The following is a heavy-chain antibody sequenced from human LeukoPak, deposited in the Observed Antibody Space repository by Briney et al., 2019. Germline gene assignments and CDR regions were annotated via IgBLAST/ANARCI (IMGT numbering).Heavy chain of an antibody. D-gene: IGHD2-21*01. CDR3: VRESIRGTRDFDY. J-gene: IGHJ4*02. Sequence: PGGSLRLSCAASGFSFSGYSMNWVRQAPGKGLDWVSYISSGSTTIFYAESVKGRFTISRDNAKNLLYLEMNSLRAEDTAVYYCVRESIRGTRDFDYWGQGNLVTVSS. CDR1: GFSFSGYS. CDR2: ISSGSTTI. V-gene: IGHV3-48*04.